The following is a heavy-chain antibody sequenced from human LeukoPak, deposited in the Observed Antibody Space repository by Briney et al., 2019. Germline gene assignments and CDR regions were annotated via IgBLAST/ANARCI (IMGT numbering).Heavy chain of an antibody. V-gene: IGHV3-21*01. D-gene: IGHD5-24*01. CDR2: FGTRSSSI. Sequence: SGGSLRLSCAASGFTSSSHSMNWVRQAPGKGLEWVSSFGTRSSSIYYADSVKGRFTISRDNARNSLYLQMNSLKAEDTAVYYCARERDEGFDYWGQGTLVTVSS. J-gene: IGHJ4*02. CDR3: ARERDEGFDY. CDR1: GFTSSSHS.